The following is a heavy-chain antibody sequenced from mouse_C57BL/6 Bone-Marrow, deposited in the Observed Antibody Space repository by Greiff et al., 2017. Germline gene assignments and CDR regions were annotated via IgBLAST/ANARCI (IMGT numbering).Heavy chain of an antibody. CDR1: GYTFTSYG. V-gene: IGHV1-81*01. Sequence: QVQLQQSGAELARPGASVKLSCKASGYTFTSYGISWVKQRTGQGLEWIGEIYPRSGNTYYNEKFKGKATLTADKSSSTAYMELRSLTSEDAAVYFCARYCFYAMDYWGQGTSVTVSS. J-gene: IGHJ4*01. CDR3: ARYCFYAMDY. CDR2: IYPRSGNT.